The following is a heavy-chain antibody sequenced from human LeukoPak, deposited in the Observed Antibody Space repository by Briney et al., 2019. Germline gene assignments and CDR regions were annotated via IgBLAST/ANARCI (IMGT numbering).Heavy chain of an antibody. Sequence: GGSLRLSCAASGFTFSSYGMHWVRQASGKGLEWVAVIWYDGSNKYYADSVKGRFTISRDNSKNTLYLQMNSLRAEDTAVYYCAKSTGTTGSYYYYMDVWGKGTTVTVSS. J-gene: IGHJ6*03. D-gene: IGHD1-7*01. CDR1: GFTFSSYG. V-gene: IGHV3-33*06. CDR2: IWYDGSNK. CDR3: AKSTGTTGSYYYYMDV.